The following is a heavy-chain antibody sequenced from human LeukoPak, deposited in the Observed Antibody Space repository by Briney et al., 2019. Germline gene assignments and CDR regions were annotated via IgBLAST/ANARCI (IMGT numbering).Heavy chain of an antibody. J-gene: IGHJ6*02. CDR1: GGSFSGYY. D-gene: IGHD5-18*01. CDR3: ARVRYSYGYSNYYGMDV. CDR2: INHSGST. Sequence: SETLSPTCAVYGGSFSGYYWSWIRQPPGKGLEWIGEINHSGSTNYNPSLKSRVTISVDTSKNQFSLKLSSVTAADTAVYYCARVRYSYGYSNYYGMDVWGQGTTVTVSS. V-gene: IGHV4-34*01.